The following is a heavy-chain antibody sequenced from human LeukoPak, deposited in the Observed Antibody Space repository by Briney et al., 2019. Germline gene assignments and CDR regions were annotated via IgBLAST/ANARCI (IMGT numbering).Heavy chain of an antibody. CDR3: ARAGRARPPDY. J-gene: IGHJ4*02. D-gene: IGHD6-6*01. CDR2: INHSGST. CDR1: GGSFSGYY. V-gene: IGHV4-34*01. Sequence: SETLSLTRAVYGGSFSGYYWSWIRQPPGKGLEWIGEINHSGSTNYNPSLKSRVTISVDTSKNQFSLKLSSVTAADTAVYYCARAGRARPPDYWGQGTLVTVSS.